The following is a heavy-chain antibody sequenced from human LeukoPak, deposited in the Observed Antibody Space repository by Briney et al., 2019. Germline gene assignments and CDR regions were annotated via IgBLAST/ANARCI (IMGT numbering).Heavy chain of an antibody. CDR2: FDPEDGET. Sequence: ASVKVSCKVSGYTLTELSMHWVRQAPGKGLEWMGGFDPEDGETIYAQKFQGRVTMTEDTSTDTAYMELSSLRSEDTAVYYCATSSPWQKLYGMDVWGQGTTVTVSS. V-gene: IGHV1-24*01. CDR3: ATSSPWQKLYGMDV. CDR1: GYTLTELS. D-gene: IGHD2-15*01. J-gene: IGHJ6*02.